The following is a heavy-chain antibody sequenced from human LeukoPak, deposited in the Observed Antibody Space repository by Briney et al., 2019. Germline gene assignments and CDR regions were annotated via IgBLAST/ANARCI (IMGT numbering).Heavy chain of an antibody. CDR3: ARKLGPNYYDSSGLDY. J-gene: IGHJ4*02. D-gene: IGHD3-22*01. CDR1: GYSFTSYW. V-gene: IGHV5-51*01. Sequence: GESLKISCKGSGYSFTSYWIGWVRQMPGKGLEGMGIIYPGDSDTRYSPSFQGQVTISADKSLSTAYLQWSSLKASDTAMYYCARKLGPNYYDSSGLDYWGQGTLVTVSS. CDR2: IYPGDSDT.